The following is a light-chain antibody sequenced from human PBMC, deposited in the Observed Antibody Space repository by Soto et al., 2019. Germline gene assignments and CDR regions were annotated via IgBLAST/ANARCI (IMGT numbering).Light chain of an antibody. CDR1: QGIRNY. Sequence: IQLTQSPSSLSASVGDRVTITCRASQGIRNYLAWYQQKPGKAPNLLIYLASTLQGGVPSRFSGSGSGTDFSLTISSLQPEDVATYYCHQSFSPPPTFGGGTKVEVK. V-gene: IGKV1-9*01. CDR3: HQSFSPPPT. CDR2: LAS. J-gene: IGKJ4*01.